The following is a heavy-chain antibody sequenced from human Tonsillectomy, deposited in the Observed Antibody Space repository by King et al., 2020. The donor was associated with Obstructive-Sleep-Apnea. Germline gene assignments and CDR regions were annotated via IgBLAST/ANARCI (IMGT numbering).Heavy chain of an antibody. CDR2: IYHSGST. Sequence: VQLQESGPGLVKPSGTLSLTCAVSGGSISNSNWWSWVRPPPGKGLEWIGEIYHSGSTNYNPSLKSRVTISVDKSKNQFSLKLSSVTATDTALYYCARVFPGADCFDYWGQGTLVTVSS. V-gene: IGHV4-4*02. CDR1: GGSISNSNW. J-gene: IGHJ4*02. D-gene: IGHD4/OR15-4a*01. CDR3: ARVFPGADCFDY.